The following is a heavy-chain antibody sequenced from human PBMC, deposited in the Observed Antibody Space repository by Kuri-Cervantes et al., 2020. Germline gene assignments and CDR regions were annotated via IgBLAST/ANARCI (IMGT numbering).Heavy chain of an antibody. CDR2: ISGGGGNT. D-gene: IGHD3-22*01. Sequence: GESLKISCAASKFNFSICDMTWVRQAPGKGLEWVSSISGGGGNTYFADSVKGRFTISRDNAKNSLYLQMNSLRAEDTALYYCIKLSDYNNRGYFDSWGQGTLVTVSS. V-gene: IGHV3-23*01. CDR3: IKLSDYNNRGYFDS. CDR1: KFNFSICD. J-gene: IGHJ4*02.